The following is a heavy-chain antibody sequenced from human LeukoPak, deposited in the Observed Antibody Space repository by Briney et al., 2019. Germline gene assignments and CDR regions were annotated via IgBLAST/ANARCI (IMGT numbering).Heavy chain of an antibody. CDR2: ISSSSSYI. CDR3: ARTLAVALEGGEFQH. Sequence: GGSLRLSCAASGFTFSSYSMNWVRQAPGKGLEWVSSISSSSSYIYYADSVKGRFTISRDNAKNSLYLQMNSLRAEDTAVYYCARTLAVALEGGEFQHWGQGTLVTVSS. J-gene: IGHJ1*01. D-gene: IGHD6-19*01. CDR1: GFTFSSYS. V-gene: IGHV3-21*01.